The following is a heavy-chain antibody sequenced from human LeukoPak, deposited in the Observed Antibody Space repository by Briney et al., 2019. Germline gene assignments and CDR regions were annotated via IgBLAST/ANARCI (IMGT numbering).Heavy chain of an antibody. Sequence: ASVKVSCKASGYTFTSYGISWVRQAPGQGLEWMGWISAYNGNTNYAQKLQGRVTMTTDTSTSTAYMELRSLRSDDTAVYYCARERPYYDFWSGYDNWFDPWGQGTLVTVSS. J-gene: IGHJ5*02. CDR1: GYTFTSYG. CDR2: ISAYNGNT. D-gene: IGHD3-3*01. V-gene: IGHV1-18*01. CDR3: ARERPYYDFWSGYDNWFDP.